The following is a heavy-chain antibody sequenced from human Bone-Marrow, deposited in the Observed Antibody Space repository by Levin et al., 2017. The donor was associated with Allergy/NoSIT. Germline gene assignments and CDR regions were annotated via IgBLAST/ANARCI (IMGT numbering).Heavy chain of an antibody. CDR2: IKSKTDGGTT. V-gene: IGHV3-15*01. J-gene: IGHJ6*02. CDR3: TTWARNSYSYYDFWSGYYNPYYYGMDV. Sequence: SCAASGFTFSNAWMSWVRQAPGKGLEWVGRIKSKTDGGTTDYAAPVKGRFTISRDDSKNTLYLQMNSLKTEDTAVYYCTTWARNSYSYYDFWSGYYNPYYYGMDVWGQGTTVTVSS. CDR1: GFTFSNAW. D-gene: IGHD3-3*01.